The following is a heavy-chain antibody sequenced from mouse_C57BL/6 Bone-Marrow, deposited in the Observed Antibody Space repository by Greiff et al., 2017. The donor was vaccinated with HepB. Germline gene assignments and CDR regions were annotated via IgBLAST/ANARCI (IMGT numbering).Heavy chain of an antibody. V-gene: IGHV1-64*01. D-gene: IGHD2-4*01. CDR1: GYTFTSYW. Sequence: QVQLQQSGAELVKPGASVKLSCKASGYTFTSYWMHWVKQRPGQGLEWIGMIHPNSGSTNYNEKFKSKATLTVDKSSSTAYMQLSSLTSEDSAVYYCAGYDYDGPVAYWGQGTLVTVSA. CDR3: AGYDYDGPVAY. CDR2: IHPNSGST. J-gene: IGHJ3*01.